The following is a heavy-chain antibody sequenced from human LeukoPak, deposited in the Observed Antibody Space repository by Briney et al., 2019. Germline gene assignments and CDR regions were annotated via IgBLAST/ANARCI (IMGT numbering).Heavy chain of an antibody. Sequence: PSQTLSLNCAISGDSISSGEYSWSWIRQPPGQGLEWIGYVYPGGSAYYNPSLKSRVNISMDKSKNMFSLTVRYVIAAATAVYFCARYYSSGQFKWFDTWGQGPLVTVSS. CDR3: ARYYSSGQFKWFDT. J-gene: IGHJ5*02. CDR2: VYPGGSA. V-gene: IGHV4-30-2*01. D-gene: IGHD3-10*01. CDR1: GDSISSGEYS.